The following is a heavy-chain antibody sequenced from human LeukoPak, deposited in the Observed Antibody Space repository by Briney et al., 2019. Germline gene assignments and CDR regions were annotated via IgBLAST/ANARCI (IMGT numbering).Heavy chain of an antibody. CDR2: ISTSSETI. V-gene: IGHV3-48*02. D-gene: IGHD4-17*01. CDR3: ARDNYGDYVELFDY. CDR1: GFTFNSYS. J-gene: IGHJ4*02. Sequence: PGGSLRLSCAASGFTFNSYSMNWVRHTPRKGLEWVSYISTSSETIYYADSVKGRFTISRDNAKNSLYLQMNSLRDEDTAVYFCARDNYGDYVELFDYWGQGTLVTVSS.